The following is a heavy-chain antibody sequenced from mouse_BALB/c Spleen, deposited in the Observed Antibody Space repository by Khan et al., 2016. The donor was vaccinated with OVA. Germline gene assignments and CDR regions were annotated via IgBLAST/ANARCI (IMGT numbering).Heavy chain of an antibody. J-gene: IGHJ3*01. CDR2: INPSTGYT. V-gene: IGHV1-7*01. CDR1: GYTFTSYW. D-gene: IGHD1-1*01. CDR3: ANHRSSSAGLTY. Sequence: QVQLKQSGAELAKPGASVKMSCKASGYTFTSYWMHWVKQRPGQGLEWIGYINPSTGYTEYNQRFKDKATLTADKSSSTAYMQLSSLTSEESAVCYWANHRSSSAGLTYWGQGTLVTVSA.